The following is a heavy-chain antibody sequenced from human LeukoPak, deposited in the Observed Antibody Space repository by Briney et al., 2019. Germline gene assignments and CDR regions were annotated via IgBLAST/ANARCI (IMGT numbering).Heavy chain of an antibody. CDR3: ARSDYHNSGSHTVFDAFDI. D-gene: IGHD3-10*01. V-gene: IGHV4-61*08. Sequence: SETLSLTCTVSGGSISSGDYYWSWIRRPPGKGLEWIGYIDDSGNTNYNPSLKSQVTISVDKSKNQFSLKLSFVTAADTAMYYCARSDYHNSGSHTVFDAFDIWGQGTRVTVSS. J-gene: IGHJ3*02. CDR1: GGSISSGDYY. CDR2: IDDSGNT.